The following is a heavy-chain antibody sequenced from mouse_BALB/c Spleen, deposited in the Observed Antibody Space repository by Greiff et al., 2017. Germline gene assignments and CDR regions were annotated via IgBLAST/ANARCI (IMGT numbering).Heavy chain of an antibody. CDR1: GFTFTDYY. D-gene: IGHD2-1*01. Sequence: EVKLMESGGGLVQPGGSLRLSCATSGFTFTDYYMSWVRQPPGKALEWLGFIRNKANGYTTEYSASVKGRFTISRDNSQSILYLQMNTLRAEDSATYYCARAPYGNFYAMDYWGQGTSVTVSS. CDR2: IRNKANGYTT. CDR3: ARAPYGNFYAMDY. J-gene: IGHJ4*01. V-gene: IGHV7-3*02.